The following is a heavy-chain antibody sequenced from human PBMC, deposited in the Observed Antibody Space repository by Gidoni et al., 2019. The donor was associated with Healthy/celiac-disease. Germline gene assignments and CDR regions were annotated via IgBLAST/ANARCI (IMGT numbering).Heavy chain of an antibody. CDR2: IYWNDDK. V-gene: IGHV2-5*01. D-gene: IGHD3-3*01. Sequence: QITLKESGPTLVKPTQTLTLTCTFSGFSLSTSGVGVGWIRQPPGKALEWLALIYWNDDKRYSPSLKSRITITKDTSKNQVVITMTNMDPVDTATYYCAHTTAITIFGVVIPFDYWGQGTLVTVSS. J-gene: IGHJ4*02. CDR1: GFSLSTSGVG. CDR3: AHTTAITIFGVVIPFDY.